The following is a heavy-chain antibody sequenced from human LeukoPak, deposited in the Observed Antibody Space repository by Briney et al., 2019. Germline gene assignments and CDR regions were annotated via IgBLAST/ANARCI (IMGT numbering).Heavy chain of an antibody. V-gene: IGHV4-59*08. CDR2: IYSSGST. CDR3: ARQYGAVPAFRFDP. D-gene: IGHD2-2*01. J-gene: IGHJ5*02. Sequence: PSETLSLTCTVSGGSISGYYWSWIRQPPRKGLEWIGYIYSSGSTKYDPSLESRVTISVDTSKNQFSLKLSSVTAADTAVYYCARQYGAVPAFRFDPWGQGTLVTVSS. CDR1: GGSISGYY.